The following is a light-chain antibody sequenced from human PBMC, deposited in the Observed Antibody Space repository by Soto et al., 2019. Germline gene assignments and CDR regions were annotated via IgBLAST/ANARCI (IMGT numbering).Light chain of an antibody. CDR1: SSDVGGYNY. J-gene: IGLJ2*01. Sequence: QSALIQPASVSGSPGQSITISCTGTSSDVGGYNYVSWYQQHPGKAPKLMIYDVSNRPSGVSNRFSGSKSANTASLTISGLQAEDEADYYCSSYTGSSTYVVFGGGTKLTVL. V-gene: IGLV2-14*01. CDR3: SSYTGSSTYVV. CDR2: DVS.